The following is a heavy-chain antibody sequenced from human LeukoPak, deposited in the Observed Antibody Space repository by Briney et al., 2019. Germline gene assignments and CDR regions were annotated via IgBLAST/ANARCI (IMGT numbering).Heavy chain of an antibody. CDR2: IDPSGGTT. V-gene: IGHV1-46*01. Sequence: ASVKVSCKASGYSFTSLYMHWVRQASGQPPEWMGAIDPSGGTTRYAQKFQGRITMTRDTSTSPVHLELSSLRYDDTAVYYCARDRARVGTKDDAFDVWGQGTMVIVSS. J-gene: IGHJ3*01. D-gene: IGHD3-10*01. CDR1: GYSFTSLY. CDR3: ARDRARVGTKDDAFDV.